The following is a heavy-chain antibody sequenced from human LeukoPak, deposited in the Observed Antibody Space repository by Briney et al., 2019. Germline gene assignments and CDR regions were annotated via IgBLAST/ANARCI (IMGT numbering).Heavy chain of an antibody. CDR2: IYSSGST. V-gene: IGHV4-4*07. D-gene: IGHD3-10*01. J-gene: IGHJ4*02. Sequence: SETLSLTCTVSGGSISSHYWTWIRQPAGKGLEWIGRIYSSGSTNYNPSLKRRVTISVDTSKPQFSLKLSSVTAADTAVYYCARVVLYSYGSGFEGYFDYWGQGNLVTVSS. CDR3: ARVVLYSYGSGFEGYFDY. CDR1: GGSISSHY.